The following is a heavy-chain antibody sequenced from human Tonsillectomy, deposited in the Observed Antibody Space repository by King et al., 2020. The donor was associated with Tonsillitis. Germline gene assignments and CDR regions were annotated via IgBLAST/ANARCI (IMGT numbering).Heavy chain of an antibody. CDR3: ARDRFEAHWCGDCPHTPEFDY. Sequence: VQLVESGGGLVQPGGSLRLSCAASGFPFSSYSMNWVRQAPGKGLEWVSYISFSSDNIYYADSVKGRVTISRDNAKNSLYLQMNSLRAEDTAVYYCARDRFEAHWCGDCPHTPEFDYRGQGTLVTVSS. CDR2: ISFSSDNI. CDR1: GFPFSSYS. D-gene: IGHD2-21*01. V-gene: IGHV3-48*01. J-gene: IGHJ4*02.